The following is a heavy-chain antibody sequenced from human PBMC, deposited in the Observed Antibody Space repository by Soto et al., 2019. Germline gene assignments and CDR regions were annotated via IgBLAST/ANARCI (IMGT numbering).Heavy chain of an antibody. Sequence: GASVKVSCKASGYTFTSYGITWVRQAPGQGLEWVGWISGYNGNTNYAQKLQGRVTMTTDTSTSTAYMELRSLRSDDTAMYYCANFILGDSTNWFDPWGQGTLVTVSS. CDR2: ISGYNGNT. V-gene: IGHV1-18*01. D-gene: IGHD4-17*01. CDR1: GYTFTSYG. CDR3: ANFILGDSTNWFDP. J-gene: IGHJ5*02.